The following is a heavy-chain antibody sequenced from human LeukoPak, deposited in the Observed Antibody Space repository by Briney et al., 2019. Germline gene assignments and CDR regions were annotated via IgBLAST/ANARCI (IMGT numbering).Heavy chain of an antibody. Sequence: GGSLRLSCTASGFPFNDYSMNWVRQAPGKGLEWISYIGINSGNTKYADFVKGRFTISADNAKNSLSLQMNSLRVEDTAVYYCARDHNYAFDNWGQGTLVSVSS. CDR2: IGINSGNT. D-gene: IGHD1-1*01. CDR3: ARDHNYAFDN. J-gene: IGHJ4*02. CDR1: GFPFNDYS. V-gene: IGHV3-48*04.